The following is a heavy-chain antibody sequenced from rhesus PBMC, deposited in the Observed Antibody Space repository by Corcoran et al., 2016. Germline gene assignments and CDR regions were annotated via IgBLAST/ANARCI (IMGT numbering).Heavy chain of an antibody. Sequence: EVQLVETGGGLVQPGGSLRLSCAASGFTFSSYAMQWVRQAPGKGLEWISAINSGGGSTYYADSVKGRFTISRDNSKNTLSLQMNSLRAEDTAVYYCAKLGGGYSNYGNNWGQGVLVTVSS. D-gene: IGHD4-23*01. CDR2: INSGGGST. J-gene: IGHJ4*01. V-gene: IGHV3-103*01. CDR1: GFTFSSYA. CDR3: AKLGGGYSNYGNN.